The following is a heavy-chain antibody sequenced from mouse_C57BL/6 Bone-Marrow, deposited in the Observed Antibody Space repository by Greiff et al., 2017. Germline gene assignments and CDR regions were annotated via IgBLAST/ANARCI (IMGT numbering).Heavy chain of an antibody. Sequence: VQLQQSGAELVKPGASVKISCKASGYAFSSYWMNWVKQRPGKGLEWIGQIYPGDGDTNYNGQFKGKATLTADTSSSTAYMQLSSLTSEDSAVYVGAREGFIATAGYFDVWGTGTTVTVSS. D-gene: IGHD1-1*01. CDR2: IYPGDGDT. CDR3: AREGFIATAGYFDV. CDR1: GYAFSSYW. V-gene: IGHV1-80*01. J-gene: IGHJ1*03.